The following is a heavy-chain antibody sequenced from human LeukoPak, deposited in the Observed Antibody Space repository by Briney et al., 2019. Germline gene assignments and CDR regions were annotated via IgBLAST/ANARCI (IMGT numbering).Heavy chain of an antibody. V-gene: IGHV3-30*18. Sequence: GRSLRPSCAASGFTFVSNGVDWVGQPPGKGLGWVALISYEGRNKYYADSVKGRFTISRDDSKNTLHLQMNSLRVEDTAVYYCAKGGVATVDYFDYWGQGTLVTVSS. CDR1: GFTFVSNG. D-gene: IGHD5-12*01. CDR3: AKGGVATVDYFDY. CDR2: ISYEGRNK. J-gene: IGHJ4*02.